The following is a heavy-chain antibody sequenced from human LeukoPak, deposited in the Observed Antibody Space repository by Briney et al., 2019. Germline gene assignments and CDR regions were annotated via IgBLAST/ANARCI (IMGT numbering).Heavy chain of an antibody. CDR1: GGSISSYY. Sequence: SETLSLTCTVSGGSISSYYWSWIRQPPGKGLEWIGYIYYSGSTNYNPSLKSRVTISVDTSKNQFSLKLSSVTAADTAVYYCARHRGSSWYGAIDYWGQGTLVTVSS. V-gene: IGHV4-59*08. D-gene: IGHD6-13*01. J-gene: IGHJ4*02. CDR3: ARHRGSSWYGAIDY. CDR2: IYYSGST.